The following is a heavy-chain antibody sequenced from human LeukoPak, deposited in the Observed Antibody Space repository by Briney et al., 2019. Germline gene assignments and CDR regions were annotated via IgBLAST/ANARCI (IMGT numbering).Heavy chain of an antibody. D-gene: IGHD3-22*01. Sequence: SETLSLTCTVSGGSISSYYWNWFRQSPGKGLELIGYIYYSGSTKYNPSLQRRATILVDTSKNQISLKLSSVTAADTAVYYCASLADWYYYDSSDYALGAFDFWGQGTMVTVSS. CDR3: ASLADWYYYDSSDYALGAFDF. J-gene: IGHJ3*01. V-gene: IGHV4-59*01. CDR1: GGSISSYY. CDR2: IYYSGST.